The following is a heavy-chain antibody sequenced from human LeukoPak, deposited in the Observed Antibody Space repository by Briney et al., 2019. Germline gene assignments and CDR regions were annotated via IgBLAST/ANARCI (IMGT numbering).Heavy chain of an antibody. CDR3: AKGPRQQLVTRFDN. CDR1: GFIFSNYG. Sequence: GGSLRLSCAASGFIFSNYGMSWVRQAPGKGLEWVSDISGSGGSTYYADSVKGRFTVSRDNSKNTLYLQLSSLRADDTAVYYCAKGPRQQLVTRFDNWGQGTLVTVSS. V-gene: IGHV3-23*01. D-gene: IGHD6-13*01. J-gene: IGHJ4*02. CDR2: ISGSGGST.